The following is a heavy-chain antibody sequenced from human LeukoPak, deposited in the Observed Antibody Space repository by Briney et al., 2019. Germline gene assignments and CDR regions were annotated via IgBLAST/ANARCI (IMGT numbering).Heavy chain of an antibody. J-gene: IGHJ4*02. CDR1: GYTFTSYY. CDR2: ISAYNGNT. V-gene: IGHV1-18*04. Sequence: ASVKVSCKASGYTFTSYYMHWVRQAPGQGLEWMGWISAYNGNTNYAQKLQGRVTMTTDTSTSTAYMELRSLRSDDTAVYYCAMGYYDSSGYSPSDYWGQGTLVTVSS. D-gene: IGHD3-22*01. CDR3: AMGYYDSSGYSPSDY.